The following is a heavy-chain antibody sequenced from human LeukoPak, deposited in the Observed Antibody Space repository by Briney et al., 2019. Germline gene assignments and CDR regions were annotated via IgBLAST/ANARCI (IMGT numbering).Heavy chain of an antibody. CDR1: GGSISSSSYY. V-gene: IGHV4-39*01. CDR3: ARVGQQDY. CDR2: IYYSGST. J-gene: IGHJ4*02. D-gene: IGHD1-26*01. Sequence: PSETLSLTCTVSGGSISSSSYYRGWIRQPPGKGLEWIGSIYYSGSTYYNPSLKSRVTISVDTSKNQFSLKLSSVTAADTAVYYCARVGQQDYWGQGTLVTVSS.